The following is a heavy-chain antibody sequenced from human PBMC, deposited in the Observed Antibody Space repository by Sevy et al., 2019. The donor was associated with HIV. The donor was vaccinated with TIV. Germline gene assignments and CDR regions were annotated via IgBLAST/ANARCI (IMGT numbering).Heavy chain of an antibody. V-gene: IGHV3-33*01. CDR2: TWYDGSNK. CDR3: ARGGRIEVSGRVGYLEF. J-gene: IGHJ4*02. Sequence: GGSLRLSCAASGFTFSSYGMHWVRQAPGKGLEWVAVTWYDGSNKYYEDSVKGRFTISRDNSKNTLYLQMNSLRAEDTAVYYGARGGRIEVSGRVGYLEFWGQGILVTVSS. CDR1: GFTFSSYG. D-gene: IGHD6-19*01.